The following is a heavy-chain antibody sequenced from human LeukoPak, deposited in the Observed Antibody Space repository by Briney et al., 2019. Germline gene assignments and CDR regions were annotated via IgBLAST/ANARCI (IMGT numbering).Heavy chain of an antibody. J-gene: IGHJ4*02. CDR2: INPNSGGT. V-gene: IGHV1-2*04. D-gene: IGHD3-10*01. Sequence: ASVKVSCKASGYTFTGYYMHWVRQAPGQGLEWMGWINPNSGGTNYAQKFQGWVTMTRDTSISTAYMELSRLRSDDTAVYYCARVASGSYYNFDYWGQGTLVPSPQ. CDR3: ARVASGSYYNFDY. CDR1: GYTFTGYY.